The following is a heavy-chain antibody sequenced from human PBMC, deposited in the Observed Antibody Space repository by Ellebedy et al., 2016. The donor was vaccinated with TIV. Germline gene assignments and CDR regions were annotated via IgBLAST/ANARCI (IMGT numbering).Heavy chain of an antibody. CDR3: AKGADYWT. Sequence: GESLKISXAASGFTFSSYWMHWVRQAPGKGLVWVSRINSDGSSTNYADSVKGRFTISRDNSKNTLYLQMNSLRAEDTAVYYCAKGADYWTWGQGTLVTVSS. CDR1: GFTFSSYW. D-gene: IGHD5-12*01. J-gene: IGHJ5*02. V-gene: IGHV3-74*01. CDR2: INSDGSST.